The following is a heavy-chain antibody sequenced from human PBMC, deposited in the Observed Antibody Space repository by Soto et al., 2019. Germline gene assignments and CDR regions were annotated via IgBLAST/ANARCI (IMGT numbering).Heavy chain of an antibody. CDR1: GFTFRNYG. CDR3: ARDPGASLVEKATAPWYYFDY. D-gene: IGHD5-18*01. J-gene: IGHJ4*02. V-gene: IGHV3-33*01. Sequence: QVQLVESGGGVVQPGRALRLSCAASGFTFRNYGMHWVRQAPGKGLEWVAVIWYDGGNTYYAESVKGRFTISRDNSKNTLSLQMSSLRAEDTAVYFCARDPGASLVEKATAPWYYFDYWGQGTLVTVSS. CDR2: IWYDGGNT.